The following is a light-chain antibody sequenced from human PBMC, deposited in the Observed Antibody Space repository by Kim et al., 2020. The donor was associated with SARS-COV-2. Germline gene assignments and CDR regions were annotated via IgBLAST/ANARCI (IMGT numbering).Light chain of an antibody. CDR3: QVWDSSSDHWV. CDR2: YES. Sequence: APGKTARMTCGGNNIGSKSVHWYQQKPGQAPVLVIYYESDRPSGIPERFSGSNSGNTATLTISRVEAGDEADYYCQVWDSSSDHWVFGGGTQLTVL. J-gene: IGLJ3*02. CDR1: NIGSKS. V-gene: IGLV3-21*04.